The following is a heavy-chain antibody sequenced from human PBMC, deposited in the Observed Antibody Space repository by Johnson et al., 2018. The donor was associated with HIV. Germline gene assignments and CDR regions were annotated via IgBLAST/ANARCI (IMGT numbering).Heavy chain of an antibody. CDR1: GFTFSSYG. V-gene: IGHV3-30*03. CDR2: ISYDGSNK. Sequence: VQLVESGGGVVQPGRSLRLSCVASGFTFSSYGMHWVRQAPGKGLEWVTIISYDGSNKYYADSVKGRFTTSRDNSKNKLYLQMNSLRVEDTAVYYCVRDVGPLDILGQGTLVTVS. J-gene: IGHJ3*02. CDR3: VRDVGPLDI.